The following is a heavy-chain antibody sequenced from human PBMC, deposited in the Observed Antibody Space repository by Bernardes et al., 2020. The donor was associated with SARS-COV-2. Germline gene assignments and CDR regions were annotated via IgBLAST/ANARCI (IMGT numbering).Heavy chain of an antibody. V-gene: IGHV3-53*04. Sequence: GSLRLSCAASGFSVSYNYMSWVRQAPGKGLEWVSAIYADASTYYADSVKGRFTISRHNSKSMLYLQMDSLRPEDTAVYYCARGGGYGDYPLDYWGQGTLVTVSS. CDR2: IYADAST. CDR3: ARGGGYGDYPLDY. CDR1: GFSVSYNY. J-gene: IGHJ4*02. D-gene: IGHD4-17*01.